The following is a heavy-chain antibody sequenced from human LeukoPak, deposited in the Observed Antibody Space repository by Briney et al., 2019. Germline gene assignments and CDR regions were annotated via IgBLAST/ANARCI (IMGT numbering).Heavy chain of an antibody. Sequence: PGGSLRLSCAASGFTFSTYWMHWVRQPPWKGLEWIGSIYYSGDNSGDTYYNPSLKSRVTISVDTSKNQFSLKLSSVTAADTAAYFCARLRGYTDGPPAYWGQGTLVTVSP. CDR2: IYYSGDNSGDT. V-gene: IGHV4-39*01. CDR1: GFTFSTYW. J-gene: IGHJ4*02. CDR3: ARLRGYTDGPPAY. D-gene: IGHD5-18*01.